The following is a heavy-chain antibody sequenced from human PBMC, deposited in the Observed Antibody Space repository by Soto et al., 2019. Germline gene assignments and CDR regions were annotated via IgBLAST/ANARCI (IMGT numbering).Heavy chain of an antibody. D-gene: IGHD5-18*01. Sequence: QVQLVQSGAEVKKPGASVKVSCKASGYTFTSYAMHWVRQAPGQRLEWMGWINAGNGNTKYSQKFQGRVTITRDTSKSKGYMELSSLRSEDTAVYYCARDQEPRPDTAMVLWGQGTLVTVSS. CDR3: ARDQEPRPDTAMVL. J-gene: IGHJ4*02. V-gene: IGHV1-3*01. CDR2: INAGNGNT. CDR1: GYTFTSYA.